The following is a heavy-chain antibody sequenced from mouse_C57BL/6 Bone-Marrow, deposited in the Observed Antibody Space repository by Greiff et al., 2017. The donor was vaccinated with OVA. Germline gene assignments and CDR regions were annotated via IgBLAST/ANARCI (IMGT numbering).Heavy chain of an antibody. V-gene: IGHV1-64*01. CDR1: GYTFTSYW. J-gene: IGHJ4*01. CDR3: ARFYDGYPYAMDY. D-gene: IGHD2-3*01. Sequence: QVQLQQPGAELVKPGASVKLSCKASGYTFTSYWMHWVKQRPGQGLEWIGMIHPNSGSTNYNEKFKSKATLTVDKSSSTAYMQLSSLTSEDSAVYYCARFYDGYPYAMDYWGQGTSVTVSS. CDR2: IHPNSGST.